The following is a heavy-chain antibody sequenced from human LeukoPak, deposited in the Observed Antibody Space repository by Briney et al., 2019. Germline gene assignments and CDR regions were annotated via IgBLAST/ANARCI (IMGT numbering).Heavy chain of an antibody. D-gene: IGHD3-22*01. CDR3: ARDGGKTTYYYDSSGRNWFDP. CDR1: GFTFSSYS. CDR2: ISSNSSTI. Sequence: GGSLLFFCATSGFTFSSYSNNCFLQAPGEGLEEVSYISSNSSTIYYTASVKGRFTISRDAAKNSLYLQMNSLRAEDTAVYYCARDGGKTTYYYDSSGRNWFDPWGQGTLVTVSS. V-gene: IGHV3-48*04. J-gene: IGHJ5*02.